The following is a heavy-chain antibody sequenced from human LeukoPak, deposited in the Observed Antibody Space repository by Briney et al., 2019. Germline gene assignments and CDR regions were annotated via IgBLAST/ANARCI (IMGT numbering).Heavy chain of an antibody. J-gene: IGHJ4*02. CDR1: GYSFTSYW. CDR2: IYPGDSDT. V-gene: IGHV5-51*01. D-gene: IGHD4-17*01. Sequence: LGESLKFSCKGSGYSFTSYWIGWGRPMPRKGLEWMGIIYPGDSDTRYSPSFQGQVTISADKSISTAYLQWSSLRASDTARYYCARWVDYGDYANPFDYWGQGTLASVPP. CDR3: ARWVDYGDYANPFDY.